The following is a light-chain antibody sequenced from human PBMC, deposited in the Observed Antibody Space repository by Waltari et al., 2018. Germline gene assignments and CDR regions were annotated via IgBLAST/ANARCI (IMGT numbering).Light chain of an antibody. CDR1: QAISSY. CDR3: QKYNSAPPLT. J-gene: IGKJ4*01. Sequence: DIQMIQSPSSLSASVGDRVTITCRASQAISSYLAWYQQKPGKVPKLLIYAASTLQSGVPSRFSGSGSGTDFTLTISSLQPEDVATYYCQKYNSAPPLTFGGGTKVEIK. V-gene: IGKV1-27*01. CDR2: AAS.